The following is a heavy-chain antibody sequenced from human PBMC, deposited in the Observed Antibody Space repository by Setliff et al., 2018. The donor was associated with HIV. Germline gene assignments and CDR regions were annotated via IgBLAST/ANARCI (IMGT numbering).Heavy chain of an antibody. CDR1: GFTISNVW. Sequence: PGGSLRLSCAASGFTISNVWMTWVRQAPGKGLEWVGRIKSNSDGGTSDYAAAVKDRFSFSRDDSKSILYLQMNSLEIGDTAVYFCSTGPSRVSDGIADFWGPGTLVTVSS. CDR2: IKSNSDGGTS. CDR3: STGPSRVSDGIADF. V-gene: IGHV3-15*01. J-gene: IGHJ4*02.